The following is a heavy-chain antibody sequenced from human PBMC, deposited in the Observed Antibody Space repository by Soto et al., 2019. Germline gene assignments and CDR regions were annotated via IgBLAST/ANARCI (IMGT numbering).Heavy chain of an antibody. V-gene: IGHV1-69*01. J-gene: IGHJ6*02. Sequence: QVQLVQSGAEVKKPGSSVKVSCKTSGVSFNNNGIGWVRQAPGHGLEWMGGVSPPFRTSNYARKFQGRISITADASTGTVNMELRSLTSEDTAQYYCATVLYYGSGSYSPYGMDVWGQGTTGTVSS. CDR2: VSPPFRTS. CDR1: GVSFNNNG. D-gene: IGHD3-10*01. CDR3: ATVLYYGSGSYSPYGMDV.